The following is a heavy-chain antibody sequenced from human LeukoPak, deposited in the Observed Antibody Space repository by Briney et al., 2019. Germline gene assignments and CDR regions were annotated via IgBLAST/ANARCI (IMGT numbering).Heavy chain of an antibody. CDR2: ISISSTYI. J-gene: IGHJ4*02. V-gene: IGHV3-21*01. D-gene: IGHD3-10*01. Sequence: GGSLRLSCAASEFTFSICSMNWVRQAPGKGLEWVSSISISSTYIYYADSVKGRFTISRDNAKNSLFLQMNSLRADDTAVYYCAREDASGSYYRSLDYWGQGTLVTVSS. CDR1: EFTFSICS. CDR3: AREDASGSYYRSLDY.